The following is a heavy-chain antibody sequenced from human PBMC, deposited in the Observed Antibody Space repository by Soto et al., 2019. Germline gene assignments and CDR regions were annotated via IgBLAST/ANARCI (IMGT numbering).Heavy chain of an antibody. CDR3: AREEGKYGSSLSGYYGMDV. D-gene: IGHD6-6*01. Sequence: ASVKVSCKASGYTFTSYYMHWVRQAPGQGLEWMGIINPSGGRTSYAQKFQGRVTMTRDTSTSTVYMELSSLRSEDTAVYYCAREEGKYGSSLSGYYGMDVWGQGTTVTVSS. CDR2: INPSGGRT. V-gene: IGHV1-46*01. CDR1: GYTFTSYY. J-gene: IGHJ6*02.